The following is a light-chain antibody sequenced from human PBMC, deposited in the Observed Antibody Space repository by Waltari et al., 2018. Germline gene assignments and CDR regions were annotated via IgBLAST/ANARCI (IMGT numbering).Light chain of an antibody. Sequence: QAVLTQPASLSPSPGASASLTCTLRGDINIGPYTIYWYQQRPGSPTQFLVKCRSDSSNERGSGVPSRFSGSRDTSANAGILLISGLQSEDEADYYCMILHNNAVVFGGGTTLTVL. V-gene: IGLV5-45*01. J-gene: IGLJ3*02. CDR1: GDINIGPYT. CDR3: MILHNNAVV. CDR2: CRSDSSN.